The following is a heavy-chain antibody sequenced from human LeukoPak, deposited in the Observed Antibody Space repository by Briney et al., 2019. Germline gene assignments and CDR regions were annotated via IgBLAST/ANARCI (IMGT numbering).Heavy chain of an antibody. D-gene: IGHD3-10*01. CDR1: GYTFTGYY. CDR2: INPNSGGT. CDR3: VRDGEGVAISVNYWFDP. J-gene: IGHJ5*02. Sequence: ASVKVSCKASGYTFTGYYMHWVRQAPGQGLEWMGRINPNSGGTNYAQKFQGRVTMTRDTSISTAYMELRGLGSEDTAVYYCVRDGEGVAISVNYWFDPWGQGTLVTVSS. V-gene: IGHV1-2*06.